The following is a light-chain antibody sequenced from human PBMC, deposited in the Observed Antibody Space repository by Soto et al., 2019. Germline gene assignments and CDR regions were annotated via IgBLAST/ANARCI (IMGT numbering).Light chain of an antibody. CDR2: TTS. J-gene: IGKJ1*01. V-gene: IGKV3-20*01. CDR3: QESGTSPWT. Sequence: DIVLTQSPGTRSLPPGETATVSSRAGNRIGRKYLAGYHRKPGKAPRTLIYTTSSRATGIPDRISGSGSGTDCTLTIGRLEPEDSAVYYGQESGTSPWTCGQGTKVDI. CDR1: NRIGRKY.